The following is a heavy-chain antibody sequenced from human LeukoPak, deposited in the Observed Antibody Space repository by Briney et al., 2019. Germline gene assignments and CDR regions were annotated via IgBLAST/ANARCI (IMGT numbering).Heavy chain of an antibody. D-gene: IGHD1-14*01. Sequence: GGSLRLSCAASGFTFSTYLMHWVRQAPGKGLVWVSLINADGSTATYADSVKGRFTISRDNARNTLSLQMNSLTIEDTAVYYCVVVVEPPDSDGFDVWGQGTMITVSS. J-gene: IGHJ3*01. CDR2: INADGSTA. V-gene: IGHV3-74*01. CDR3: VVVVEPPDSDGFDV. CDR1: GFTFSTYL.